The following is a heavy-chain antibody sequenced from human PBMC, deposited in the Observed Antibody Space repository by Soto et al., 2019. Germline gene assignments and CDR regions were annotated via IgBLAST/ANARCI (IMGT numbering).Heavy chain of an antibody. CDR3: ARDPRAGYDLDYYYGMDV. V-gene: IGHV1-69*12. CDR1: GGTFSSYA. J-gene: IGHJ6*02. D-gene: IGHD2-2*01. Sequence: QVQLVQSGAEVKKPGSSVKVSCKASGGTFSSYAISWVRQAPGQGLEWMGGIIPIFGTANYAQKFQGRVTITADXXTXTXXRELSSLRSEDTAVYYCARDPRAGYDLDYYYGMDVWGQGTTVTVSS. CDR2: IIPIFGTA.